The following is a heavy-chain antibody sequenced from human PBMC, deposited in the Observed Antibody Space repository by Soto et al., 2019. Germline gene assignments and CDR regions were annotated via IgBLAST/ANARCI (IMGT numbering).Heavy chain of an antibody. Sequence: SETLALTCTVSGGSISSRGYYWGWIRQPPGKGLEWIGTIYYSGSTYYNPSLKSRVTISVDTSKSQFSLKLSSVTAADTAVYYCARSQTTVTSYDYWGQGTLVTVSS. V-gene: IGHV4-39*07. D-gene: IGHD4-17*01. CDR2: IYYSGST. CDR3: ARSQTTVTSYDY. CDR1: GGSISSRGYY. J-gene: IGHJ4*02.